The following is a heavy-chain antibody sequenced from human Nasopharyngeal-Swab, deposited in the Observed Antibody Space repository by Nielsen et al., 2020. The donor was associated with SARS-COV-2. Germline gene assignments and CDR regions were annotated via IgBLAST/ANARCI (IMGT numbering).Heavy chain of an antibody. J-gene: IGHJ4*02. Sequence: GESLKISCAASGFTFSTYTMSWVRQAPGKGLEWVSGLSGSGGSTYYADSVKGRFTISRDNSKNTLYLQMNSLRAEDTAVYYCAKDAGGYSSSWGQGTLVTVSS. V-gene: IGHV3-23*01. CDR1: GFTFSTYT. CDR2: LSGSGGST. D-gene: IGHD6-13*01. CDR3: AKDAGGYSSS.